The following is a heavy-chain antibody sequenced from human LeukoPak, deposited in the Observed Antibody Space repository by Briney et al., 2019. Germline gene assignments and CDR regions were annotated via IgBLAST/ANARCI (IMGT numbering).Heavy chain of an antibody. D-gene: IGHD3-22*01. CDR1: GFTFSSYA. V-gene: IGHV3-23*01. Sequence: PGGSLRLSCAASGFTFSSYAMSWVRQAPGKGLEWVSGISGSGDNTYYADSVKGRFTISRDNAKNSLYLQMNSLRAEDTAVYYCARRRTLIVDNGMDVWGQGTTVTVSS. CDR2: ISGSGDNT. CDR3: ARRRTLIVDNGMDV. J-gene: IGHJ6*02.